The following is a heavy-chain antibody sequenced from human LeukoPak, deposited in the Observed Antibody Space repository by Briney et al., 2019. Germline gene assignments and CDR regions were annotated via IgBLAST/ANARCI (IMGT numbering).Heavy chain of an antibody. CDR3: ARGAYDGPFQL. J-gene: IGHJ1*01. CDR2: IYYSGSN. D-gene: IGHD4-23*01. Sequence: NPSETLFASCTVSGGSISSGGYSWSWIRQHPGKGLEWIGYIYYSGSNYYNPSINSRTAISIDSSNNQFSLKQSLVTAAATAVYFCARGAYDGPFQLWGQGTLVTVSS. V-gene: IGHV4-31*03. CDR1: GGSISSGGYS.